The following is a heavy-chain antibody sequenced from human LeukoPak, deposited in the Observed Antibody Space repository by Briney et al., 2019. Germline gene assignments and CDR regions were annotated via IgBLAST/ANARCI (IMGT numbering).Heavy chain of an antibody. CDR2: INSDGRST. V-gene: IGHV3-74*01. J-gene: IGHJ4*02. D-gene: IGHD3-10*01. CDR1: GFTFSSYW. CDR3: AEVESSYCRI. Sequence: GGSLRLSCAASGFTFSSYWMHWVRQAPGKGLVWVSRINSDGRSTSYADSVKGRFTISRDNAKNTLYLQMNTLSAEDTAIYYCAEVESSYCRIWGQGTLVTVSS.